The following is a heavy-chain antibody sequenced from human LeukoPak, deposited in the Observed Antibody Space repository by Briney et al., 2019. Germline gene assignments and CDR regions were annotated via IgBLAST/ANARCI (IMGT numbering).Heavy chain of an antibody. V-gene: IGHV1-18*01. CDR1: GYTFTSYG. CDR2: ISAYNGNT. CDR3: ARETDSSGYYYAFDY. J-gene: IGHJ4*02. Sequence: ASVKVSCKASGYTFTSYGISWVRQAPGQGLEWMGWISAYNGNTNYAQKLQGRVTMTTDTPTSTAYMELRSLRSDDTAVYYCARETDSSGYYYAFDYWGQGTLVTVSS. D-gene: IGHD3-22*01.